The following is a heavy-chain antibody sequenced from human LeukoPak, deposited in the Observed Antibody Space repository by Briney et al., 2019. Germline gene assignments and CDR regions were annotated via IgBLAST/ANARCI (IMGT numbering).Heavy chain of an antibody. CDR1: GFTLSSYA. D-gene: IGHD2-2*01. CDR2: SGRGGST. V-gene: IGHV3-23*01. Sequence: GESLRLSCVASGFTLSSYAMNWVRQAPGKGLEWVSGSGRGGSTNYTDSVKGRFTISRDSSKNALFLQMNSLGVEDTAVYYCARDRCSRTNCYLFDYWGQGSLVTVSS. CDR3: ARDRCSRTNCYLFDY. J-gene: IGHJ4*02.